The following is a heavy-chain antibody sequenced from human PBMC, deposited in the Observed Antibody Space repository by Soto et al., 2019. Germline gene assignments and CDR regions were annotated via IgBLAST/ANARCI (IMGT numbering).Heavy chain of an antibody. D-gene: IGHD3-10*01. CDR1: GFTFSSYS. Sequence: GGSLRLSCAASGFTFSSYSMNWVRQAPGKGLEWVSSISSSSSYIYYADSVKGRFTISRDNAKNSLYLQMNSLSAEDTAVYYCVRDQRGQGLWFGERSYGMDVWGQGTTVAVSS. CDR2: ISSSSSYI. V-gene: IGHV3-21*01. CDR3: VRDQRGQGLWFGERSYGMDV. J-gene: IGHJ6*02.